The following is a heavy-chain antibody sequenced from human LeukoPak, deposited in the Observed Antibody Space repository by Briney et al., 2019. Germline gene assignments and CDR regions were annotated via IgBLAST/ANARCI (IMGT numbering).Heavy chain of an antibody. CDR3: ARGEDYVVAGTMPYYFDY. Sequence: RASVKVSCKASGGTFSSYAISWVRQAPGQGLEWMGGIIPIFGTANYAQKFQGRVTITADESTSTAYMELSSLRSEDTAVYYCARGEDYVVAGTMPYYFDYWGQGTLVTVSS. V-gene: IGHV1-69*13. D-gene: IGHD6-19*01. J-gene: IGHJ4*02. CDR2: IIPIFGTA. CDR1: GGTFSSYA.